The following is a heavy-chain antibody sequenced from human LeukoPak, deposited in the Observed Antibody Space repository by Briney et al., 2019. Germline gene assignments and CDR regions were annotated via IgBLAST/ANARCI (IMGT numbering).Heavy chain of an antibody. Sequence: ASVKVSCKASGYTFTSYGISWVRQAPGQGLEWMGWISAYDGNTNYAQKLQGRVTMTTDTSTSTAYMELRSLRSDDTAVYYCARDYSVATIQPGDYWGQGTLVTVSS. CDR2: ISAYDGNT. D-gene: IGHD5-12*01. CDR3: ARDYSVATIQPGDY. CDR1: GYTFTSYG. J-gene: IGHJ4*02. V-gene: IGHV1-18*01.